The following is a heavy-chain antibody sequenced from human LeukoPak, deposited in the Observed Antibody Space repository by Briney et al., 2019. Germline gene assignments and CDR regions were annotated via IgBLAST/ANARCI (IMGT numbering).Heavy chain of an antibody. CDR1: GFTFDDYA. CDR3: AREVTD. CDR2: ISWNSGSI. Sequence: PGRSLRLSCAASGFTFDDYAMHWVRQAPGKGLEWVSGISWNSGSIGYADSVKGRFTISRDNSKGTLYLQMNSLRVEDTAVYYCAREVTDWGQGTLVSVSS. D-gene: IGHD2-21*02. V-gene: IGHV3-9*01. J-gene: IGHJ4*02.